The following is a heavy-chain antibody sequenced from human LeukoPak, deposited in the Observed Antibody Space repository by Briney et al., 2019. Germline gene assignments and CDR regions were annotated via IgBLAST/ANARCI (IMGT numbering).Heavy chain of an antibody. Sequence: GASVKVSCKTSGYTFTGRYMHWVRQTPGQALEWMGWINPHSGCTLYAQKFEGRVTMIRDASISTAYMELSGLRSDDTAVYYCAKDRHDSVWGSYRYFDYWGQGTLVTVSS. CDR3: AKDRHDSVWGSYRYFDY. V-gene: IGHV1-2*02. J-gene: IGHJ4*02. CDR1: GYTFTGRY. D-gene: IGHD3-16*02. CDR2: INPHSGCT.